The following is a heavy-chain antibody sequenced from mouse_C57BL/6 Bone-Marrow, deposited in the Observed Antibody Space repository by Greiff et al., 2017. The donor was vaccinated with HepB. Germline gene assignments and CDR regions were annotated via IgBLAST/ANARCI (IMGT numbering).Heavy chain of an antibody. CDR3: ARKAAVVAYYYAMDY. V-gene: IGHV1-19*01. J-gene: IGHJ4*01. CDR1: GYTFTDYY. Sequence: EVQLQQSGPVLVKPGASVKMSCKASGYTFTDYYMNWVKQSHGKSLEWIGVINPYNGGTSYNQKFKGKATLTVDTSASTAYMELNSLTSEDSAVYYCARKAAVVAYYYAMDYWGQGTSVTVSS. D-gene: IGHD1-1*01. CDR2: INPYNGGT.